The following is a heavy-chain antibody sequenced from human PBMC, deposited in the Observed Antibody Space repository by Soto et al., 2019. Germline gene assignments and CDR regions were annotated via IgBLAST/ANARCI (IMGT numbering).Heavy chain of an antibody. D-gene: IGHD1-1*01. CDR3: ATDLGTQIVDY. CDR1: GYTFTSYG. V-gene: IGHV1-18*01. CDR2: ISAYNGNT. Sequence: QVQLVQSGAEGKKPGASVKVSCKASGYTFTSYGITWMRQAPGQGLERMGWISAYNGNTKYAQKFQGTVTMTTDTSTSTASMELRSLRSEDTAVYCCATDLGTQIVDYWGQGTLVTASS. J-gene: IGHJ4*02.